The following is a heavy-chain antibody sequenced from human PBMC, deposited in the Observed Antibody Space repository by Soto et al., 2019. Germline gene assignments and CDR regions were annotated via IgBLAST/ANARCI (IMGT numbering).Heavy chain of an antibody. D-gene: IGHD2-21*02. CDR2: IGTRGDI. Sequence: PGGSLRLSCAGSGFTFSRYSVNWVRQAPGKGLEWVASIGTRGDIYYAESVKGRLTISRDNAKNSLSLEMDSLRVEDTGVYYCAREETAWPLAYGLDVWGQGTTVTVSS. V-gene: IGHV3-21*01. J-gene: IGHJ6*02. CDR1: GFTFSRYS. CDR3: AREETAWPLAYGLDV.